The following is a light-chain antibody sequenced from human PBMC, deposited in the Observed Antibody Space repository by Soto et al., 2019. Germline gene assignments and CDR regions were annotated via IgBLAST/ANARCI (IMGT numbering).Light chain of an antibody. J-gene: IGKJ1*01. V-gene: IGKV1-5*03. CDR1: QTIDSG. CDR2: KAS. CDR3: QQYHFFWT. Sequence: DIQMTQSPSTLSASVGDRVTITCRASQTIDSGLAWYQQKPGKAPKLLIYKASTLEIGVPLRFSGSGSGTEFTLTITSLQPDDFATYYCQQYHFFWTFGQGTRVEIK.